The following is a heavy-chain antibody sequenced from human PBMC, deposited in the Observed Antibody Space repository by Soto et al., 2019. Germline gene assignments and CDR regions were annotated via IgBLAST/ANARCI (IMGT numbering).Heavy chain of an antibody. J-gene: IGHJ4*02. CDR2: IYWDDYK. CDR1: GFSLSSTRMA. CDR3: AHIVVAGLGYYFDY. Sequence: QITLKESGPTLVKPTQTLTLTCTFSGFSLSSTRMAVGWIRQPPGKALEWLALIYWDDYKRYSPFLKSRLTITKDTSKNQVVLTMSNMDPVDTARYYCAHIVVAGLGYYFDYWGQGTLVTVSS. V-gene: IGHV2-5*02. D-gene: IGHD6-19*01.